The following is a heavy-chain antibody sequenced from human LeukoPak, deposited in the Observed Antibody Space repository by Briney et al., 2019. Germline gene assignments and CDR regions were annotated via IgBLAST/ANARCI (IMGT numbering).Heavy chain of an antibody. CDR1: GFTFSSYG. CDR3: AKDDYGGNSGMDY. D-gene: IGHD4-23*01. V-gene: IGHV3-33*06. Sequence: LRLSCAASGFTFSSYGMHWVRQAPGKGLEWGAVIWYDGNNKYYADSVKGRFTISRDNSKNTLYLQMNSLRAEDTAVYYCAKDDYGGNSGMDYWGQGTLVTVSS. J-gene: IGHJ4*02. CDR2: IWYDGNNK.